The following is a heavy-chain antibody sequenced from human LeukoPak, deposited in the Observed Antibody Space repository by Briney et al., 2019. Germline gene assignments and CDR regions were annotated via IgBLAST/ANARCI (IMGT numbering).Heavy chain of an antibody. Sequence: GASVKVSCKASGYTFTGYYMHWVRQAPGQGLEWMGWINPNSGGTNYAQKFQGRVTMTRDTSISTAYMELSRLRSDDTAVYYCARDYYDSSGYYYVGYYFDYWGQGTLVTVSS. CDR3: ARDYYDSSGYYYVGYYFDY. CDR1: GYTFTGYY. D-gene: IGHD3-22*01. V-gene: IGHV1-2*02. J-gene: IGHJ4*02. CDR2: INPNSGGT.